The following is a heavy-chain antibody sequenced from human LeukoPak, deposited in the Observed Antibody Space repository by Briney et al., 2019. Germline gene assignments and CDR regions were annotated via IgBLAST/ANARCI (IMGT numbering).Heavy chain of an antibody. D-gene: IGHD5-18*01. CDR1: GFTFSSYS. CDR2: ISSSSSYI. V-gene: IGHV3-21*01. Sequence: GGSLRLSCAASGFTFSSYSMNWVRQAPGKGLEWVSSISSSSSYIYYADSVKGRFTISRDNAKNSLYLQMNSLRAEDTAVYYCARVPNTAGFYFDCWGQGTLVTVSS. J-gene: IGHJ4*02. CDR3: ARVPNTAGFYFDC.